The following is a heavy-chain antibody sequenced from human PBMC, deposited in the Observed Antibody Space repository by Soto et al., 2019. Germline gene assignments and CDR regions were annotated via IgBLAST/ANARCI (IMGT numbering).Heavy chain of an antibody. CDR2: IYYSGST. V-gene: IGHV4-30-4*01. J-gene: IGHJ6*02. CDR1: GGSINSGDYH. Sequence: QVQLQESGPGLVKPSQTLSLTCTVSGGSINSGDYHWSWIRQSPGKGLEWIGAIYYSGSTYYNPSLKSRIRISVDTSKNQFSLKVNSVTAADTAVYYCARDYRGPSAGAMDVWGQGTTVTVSS. D-gene: IGHD2-21*01. CDR3: ARDYRGPSAGAMDV.